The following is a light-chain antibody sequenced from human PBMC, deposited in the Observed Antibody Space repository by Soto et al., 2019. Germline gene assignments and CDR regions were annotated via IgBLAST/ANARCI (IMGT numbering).Light chain of an antibody. CDR3: QHYNSYSGA. CDR1: QTISSW. Sequence: DIQMTQSPSTLSGSVGDRVTITCRASQTISSWLAWYQQKPGKAPKLLIYKASTLKSGVPSRFSGSGSGTEFTLTISSLQPDDFATEYCQHYNSYSGAFGQGTKVELK. V-gene: IGKV1-5*03. J-gene: IGKJ1*01. CDR2: KAS.